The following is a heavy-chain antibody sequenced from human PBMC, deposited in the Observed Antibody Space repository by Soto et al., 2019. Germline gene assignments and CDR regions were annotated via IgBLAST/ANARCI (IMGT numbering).Heavy chain of an antibody. CDR3: AKSSARRPPYYFDY. CDR1: GFTFSSYA. D-gene: IGHD6-6*01. J-gene: IGHJ4*02. Sequence: PGGSLRLSCAASGFTFSSYAMSWVRQAPGKGLEWVSAISGSGGSTYYADSVKGRFTVSRDNSKNTLYLQMNSLRTEDTAVYYCAKSSARRPPYYFDYWGQGTLVTVSS. V-gene: IGHV3-23*01. CDR2: ISGSGGST.